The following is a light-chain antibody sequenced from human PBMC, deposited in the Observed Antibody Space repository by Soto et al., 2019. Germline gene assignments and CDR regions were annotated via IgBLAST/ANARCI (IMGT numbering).Light chain of an antibody. Sequence: DIQLTQSPSSLSASVGDRVTISCRASQSISNSLNWYQKKPGKAPNLLIFRTSGVHSGVPSRFSGSGSGTDFILTISSLQREDLATYYCQQSYSSSWTFGQATKVEI. J-gene: IGKJ1*01. CDR2: RTS. V-gene: IGKV1-39*01. CDR3: QQSYSSSWT. CDR1: QSISNS.